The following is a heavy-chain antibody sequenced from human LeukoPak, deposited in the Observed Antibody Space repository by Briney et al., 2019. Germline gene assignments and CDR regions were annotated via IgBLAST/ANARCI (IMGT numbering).Heavy chain of an antibody. CDR2: INPNSGGT. V-gene: IGHV1-2*02. D-gene: IGHD2-8*01. CDR3: ARALMASGEKDY. CDR1: GYTFTSYD. Sequence: ASVKVSCKASGYTFTSYDINWVRQAPGQGLEWMGWINPNSGGTNYAQKFQGRVTMTRDTSISTAYMELSRLRSDDTAVYYCARALMASGEKDYWGQGTLVTVSS. J-gene: IGHJ4*02.